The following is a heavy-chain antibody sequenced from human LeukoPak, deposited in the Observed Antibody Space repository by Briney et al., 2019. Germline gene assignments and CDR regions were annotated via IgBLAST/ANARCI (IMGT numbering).Heavy chain of an antibody. CDR2: IYDRGPA. J-gene: IGHJ5*02. Sequence: PSQTLSLTCTVSGYAIISGGFSWNWIRQPPGKGLEWVGCIYDRGPAHYNPSLKSRFTISVDRPKNQFFLNVTSLTAADTAVYYCARSRQASGLFSSWGQGTLVVVSS. D-gene: IGHD3-10*01. CDR1: GYAIISGGFS. CDR3: ARSRQASGLFSS. V-gene: IGHV4-30-2*01.